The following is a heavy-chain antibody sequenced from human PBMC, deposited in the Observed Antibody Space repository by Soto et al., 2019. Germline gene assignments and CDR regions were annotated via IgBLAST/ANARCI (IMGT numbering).Heavy chain of an antibody. CDR2: ISANGGRA. CDR3: ASWVIALGGTGYFRH. D-gene: IGHD6-19*01. V-gene: IGHV3-23*01. J-gene: IGHJ1*01. Sequence: GGSLRLSCAASGFTFASHAMSWVRQALGEGLEWVSGISANGGRAKYADSVKGRFSLSRDNSKNTMFLQMDSLTAEDTAIYYCASWVIALGGTGYFRHWGQGTLVTVSS. CDR1: GFTFASHA.